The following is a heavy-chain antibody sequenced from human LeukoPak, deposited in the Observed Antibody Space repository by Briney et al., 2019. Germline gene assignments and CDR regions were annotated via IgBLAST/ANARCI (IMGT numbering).Heavy chain of an antibody. CDR3: ARDFLNWFDH. V-gene: IGHV4-59*12. D-gene: IGHD2/OR15-2a*01. J-gene: IGHJ5*02. CDR1: GGSISSYY. CDR2: IYYSGST. Sequence: SETLSLTCTVSGGSISSYYWSWIRQPPGKGLEWIGYIYYSGSTYYNPSLKSRVTISVDTSKNQFSLKLSSVTAADTAVYYCARDFLNWFDHWGQGTLVTVSS.